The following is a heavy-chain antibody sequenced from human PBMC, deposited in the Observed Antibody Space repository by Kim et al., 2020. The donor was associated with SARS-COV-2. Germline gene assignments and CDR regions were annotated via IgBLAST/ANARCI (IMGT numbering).Heavy chain of an antibody. Sequence: GGSLRLSCAASGFTFSRYSMNWVRQAPGKGLEWVSYISTSSSTISYADSVKGRFTVSRDNAKNSLYLQMHSLRAEDTAVYFCARDLPTCSGGSCYMYYFDSWGQGILVTVSS. CDR1: GFTFSRYS. CDR2: ISTSSSTI. CDR3: ARDLPTCSGGSCYMYYFDS. V-gene: IGHV3-48*01. D-gene: IGHD2-15*01. J-gene: IGHJ4*02.